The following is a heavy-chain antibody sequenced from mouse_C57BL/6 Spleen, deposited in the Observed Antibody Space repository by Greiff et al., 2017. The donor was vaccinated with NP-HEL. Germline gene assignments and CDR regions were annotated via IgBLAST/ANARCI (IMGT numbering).Heavy chain of an antibody. CDR2: IWGGGST. CDR3: ARRKQGLSPFAY. D-gene: IGHD4-1*01. J-gene: IGHJ3*01. V-gene: IGHV2-9*01. CDR1: GFSLTRYG. Sequence: VQLVESGPGLVAPSQSLSITCTVSGFSLTRYGVDWVSQPPGKGLEWLGVIWGGGSTNYNSALMSRLSISTANSKSQVFVKMNSLQTDDTAMYYCARRKQGLSPFAYWGQGTLVTVSA.